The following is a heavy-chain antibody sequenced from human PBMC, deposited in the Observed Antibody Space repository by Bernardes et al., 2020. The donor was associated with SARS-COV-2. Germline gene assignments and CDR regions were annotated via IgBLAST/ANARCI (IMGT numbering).Heavy chain of an antibody. D-gene: IGHD3-10*01. CDR3: ARLYFGESLYYYYGMDV. Sequence: ASVKVSCKASGYIFTNYGISWVRQAPGQGLEWMGWISTDNHNTNFAQKFQARLTMTADTLTNTAYMELRSLTSDDTAVYYCARLYFGESLYYYYGMDVWGQVTTVTDSS. CDR2: ISTDNHNT. V-gene: IGHV1-18*01. CDR1: GYIFTNYG. J-gene: IGHJ6*02.